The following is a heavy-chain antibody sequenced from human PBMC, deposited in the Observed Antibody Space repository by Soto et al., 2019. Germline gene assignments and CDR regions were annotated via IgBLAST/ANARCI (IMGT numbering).Heavy chain of an antibody. CDR1: GFTFSSYD. CDR2: IGTAGDP. CDR3: ARANYYYGMDV. V-gene: IGHV3-13*05. Sequence: PWGSLRLSCAASGFTFSSYDMRFCRQATGKGLEWVSAIGTAGDPYYPGSVKGRFTISRENAKNSLYLQMNSLRAGDTAVYYCARANYYYGMDVWGQGTTVTVSS. J-gene: IGHJ6*02.